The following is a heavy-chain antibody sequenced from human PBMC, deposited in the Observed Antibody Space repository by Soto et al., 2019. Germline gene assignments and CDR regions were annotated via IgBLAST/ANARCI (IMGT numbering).Heavy chain of an antibody. Sequence: NPGGSLRLSCAASGFTFSSYSMNWVRQAPGKGLEWVSSISSSSSYIYYADSVKGRFTISRDNAKNSLYLQMNSLRAEDTAVYYCARDRRRWLQLGDAFDIWGQGTMVTVSS. D-gene: IGHD5-12*01. V-gene: IGHV3-21*01. CDR3: ARDRRRWLQLGDAFDI. CDR2: ISSSSSYI. CDR1: GFTFSSYS. J-gene: IGHJ3*02.